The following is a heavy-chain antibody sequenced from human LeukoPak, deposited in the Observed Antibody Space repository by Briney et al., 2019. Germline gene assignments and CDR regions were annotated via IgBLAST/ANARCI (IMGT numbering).Heavy chain of an antibody. CDR3: ARDLTGYYYDSSGYGNYMDV. V-gene: IGHV1-2*02. CDR1: GYTFTGYY. Sequence: ASVKVSCKASGYTFTGYYMHWVRQAPGQGREWMGWINPNSGGTNYAQKFQGRVTMTRDTSISTAYMELSRLRSDDTAVYYCARDLTGYYYDSSGYGNYMDVWGKGTTVTVSS. J-gene: IGHJ6*03. D-gene: IGHD3-22*01. CDR2: INPNSGGT.